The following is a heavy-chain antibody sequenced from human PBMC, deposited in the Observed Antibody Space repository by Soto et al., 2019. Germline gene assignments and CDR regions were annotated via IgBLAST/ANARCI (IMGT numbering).Heavy chain of an antibody. D-gene: IGHD3-3*01. CDR1: AYIFATYW. J-gene: IGHJ5*02. CDR2: IYPGDSRT. V-gene: IGHV5-51*01. Sequence: GESLKISCRGSAYIFATYWIGWVRQMPGQGPEWVGVIYPGDSRTRYYPPFQGQVTISADKSTNTAYLQWNSLKASDTAIYYCATQKFSSPDFSPWGQGTLVTVSS. CDR3: ATQKFSSPDFSP.